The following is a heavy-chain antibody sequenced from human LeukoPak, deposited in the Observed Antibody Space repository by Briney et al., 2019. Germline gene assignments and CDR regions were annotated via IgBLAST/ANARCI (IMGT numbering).Heavy chain of an antibody. CDR2: IYHSGST. D-gene: IGHD3-10*01. V-gene: IGHV4-38-2*01. Sequence: PSETLSLTCAVSGYSISSGYYWGWIRQPPGKGLEWIGSIYHSGSTYYNPSLKSRVTISVDTSKNRFSLKLSSVTAADTAVYYCARRHFGELSPFDYWGQGTLVTVSS. CDR3: ARRHFGELSPFDY. CDR1: GYSISSGYY. J-gene: IGHJ4*02.